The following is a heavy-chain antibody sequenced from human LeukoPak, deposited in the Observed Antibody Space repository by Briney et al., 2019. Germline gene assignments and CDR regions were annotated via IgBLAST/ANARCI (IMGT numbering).Heavy chain of an antibody. V-gene: IGHV3-23*01. Sequence: GGSLRLSCAASGFRFSDFTMTWVRQAPGKGPEWVSAIGGRGGSTYYADSVGGRFTISRHNSKNTLYLQMNSLRAEDTAVYYCARVGGSSSWYYFDYWGQGTLVTVSS. CDR1: GFRFSDFT. J-gene: IGHJ4*02. CDR3: ARVGGSSSWYYFDY. D-gene: IGHD6-13*01. CDR2: IGGRGGST.